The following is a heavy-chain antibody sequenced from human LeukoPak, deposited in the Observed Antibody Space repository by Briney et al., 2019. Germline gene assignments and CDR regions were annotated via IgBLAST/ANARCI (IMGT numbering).Heavy chain of an antibody. V-gene: IGHV3-21*01. CDR3: ARGKEPVAGSLSHFDY. CDR1: GFTFSSYS. D-gene: IGHD6-19*01. J-gene: IGHJ4*02. Sequence: GGSLRLSCAASGFTFSSYSMNWVRQAPGKGLEWVSSISSRSSYIDYADSLKGRFTISRDNAKNSLYLQMNSLRAADTAVYYCARGKEPVAGSLSHFDYWGQGTLVTVSS. CDR2: ISSRSSYI.